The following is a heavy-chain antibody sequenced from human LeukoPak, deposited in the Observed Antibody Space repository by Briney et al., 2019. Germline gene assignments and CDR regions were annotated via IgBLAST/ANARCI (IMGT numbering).Heavy chain of an antibody. Sequence: GGSLRLSCAASGFTFSSYAMHWVRQAPGKGLEWVAVISYDGCNKYYADSVRGRFTISRDNSKNTLYQQMNSLRGEDTAVYYCAREKSVAAPPGYFDYWGQGTLVTVSS. CDR2: ISYDGCNK. CDR3: AREKSVAAPPGYFDY. V-gene: IGHV3-30*01. J-gene: IGHJ4*02. D-gene: IGHD6-6*01. CDR1: GFTFSSYA.